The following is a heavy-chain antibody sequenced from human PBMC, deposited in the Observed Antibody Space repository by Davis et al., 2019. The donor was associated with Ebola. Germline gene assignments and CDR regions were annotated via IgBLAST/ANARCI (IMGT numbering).Heavy chain of an antibody. V-gene: IGHV3-30*04. J-gene: IGHJ4*02. D-gene: IGHD6-19*01. CDR1: GFTFTSYA. Sequence: PGGSLRLACAASGFTFTSYAMHWVRQAPGKGLEWVAVISYDGKNKYYADSVKGRFTISRDNAKNSLYLQMNSLRAEDTAVYYCAREAIGGGWGFDYWGQGTLVTVSS. CDR2: ISYDGKNK. CDR3: AREAIGGGWGFDY.